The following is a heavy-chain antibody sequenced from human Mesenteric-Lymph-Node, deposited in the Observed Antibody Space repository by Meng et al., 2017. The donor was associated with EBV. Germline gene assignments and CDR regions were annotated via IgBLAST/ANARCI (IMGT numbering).Heavy chain of an antibody. Sequence: QVQLVQSGAEVKKPGDSVKVSCKTSVYIFSHYGIDWVRQAPGQGLEWMGWIYTFNDDTIYAESFQDRVTLTTDTSTSTVYMELKSLRSDDTAVYYCARTYSSTSHFDYWGQGSLVTVSS. J-gene: IGHJ4*02. V-gene: IGHV1-18*01. CDR2: IYTFNDDT. CDR1: VYIFSHYG. CDR3: ARTYSSTSHFDY. D-gene: IGHD6-6*01.